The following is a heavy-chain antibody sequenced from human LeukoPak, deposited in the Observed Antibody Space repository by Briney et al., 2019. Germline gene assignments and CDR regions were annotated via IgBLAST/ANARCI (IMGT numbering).Heavy chain of an antibody. J-gene: IGHJ4*02. V-gene: IGHV4-31*03. D-gene: IGHD3-10*01. CDR2: IYYSGST. CDR3: ASSGNYGSTYHFDY. CDR1: GGSISSGDDY. Sequence: SQTLSLTCTVSGGSISSGDDYWSWIRQHPGTGLEWIGYIYYSGSTYYNPSLKSRVTMSVDTSKNQFSLSLRSVTAADTAVSCCASSGNYGSTYHFDYWGQGTLVTVS.